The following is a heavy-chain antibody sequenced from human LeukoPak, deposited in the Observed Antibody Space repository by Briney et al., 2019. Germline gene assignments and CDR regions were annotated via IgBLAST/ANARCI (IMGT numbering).Heavy chain of an antibody. J-gene: IGHJ4*02. CDR3: AGGYSGSYRDFDY. Sequence: PGGSLRLSCAASGFTFDDYGMSWVRQASGKGLEWVSGINWNGGSTGYADSVKGRFTISRDNAKNSLYLQMNSLRAEDTALYYCAGGYSGSYRDFDYWGQGTLVTVSS. V-gene: IGHV3-20*04. CDR1: GFTFDDYG. CDR2: INWNGGST. D-gene: IGHD1-26*01.